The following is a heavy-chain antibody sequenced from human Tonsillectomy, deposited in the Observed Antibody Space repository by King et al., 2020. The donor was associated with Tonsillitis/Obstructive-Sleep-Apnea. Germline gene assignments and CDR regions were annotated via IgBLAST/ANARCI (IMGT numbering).Heavy chain of an antibody. J-gene: IGHJ3*02. V-gene: IGHV4-39*01. CDR3: SGDYGDGTGAFDI. Sequence: LQLQESGPGLVKPSETLSLTCTVSGGSISSSSYYWGWIRQPPGKGLEWIGSIYYSGSTYYNPSLKSRVTIFVDTSKNQFSLKLSSVTAADTAVYYCSGDYGDGTGAFDIWGQGTMVTVSS. CDR1: GGSISSSSYY. D-gene: IGHD4-17*01. CDR2: IYYSGST.